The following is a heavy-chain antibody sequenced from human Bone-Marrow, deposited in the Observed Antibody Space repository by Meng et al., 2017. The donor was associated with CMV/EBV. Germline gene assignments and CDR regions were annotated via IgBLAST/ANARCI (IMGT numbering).Heavy chain of an antibody. D-gene: IGHD3-10*01. Sequence: LTCRVSGGSISSSLYHWGWIRQPPGKGLEWIGSIYYGGSTYYNPSLNSRVTISVDTSKNLFSLDLRSVTAADTAVYYCARFRGYFDYWGQGTLVTVSS. J-gene: IGHJ4*02. CDR1: GGSISSSLYH. CDR2: IYYGGST. CDR3: ARFRGYFDY. V-gene: IGHV4-39*07.